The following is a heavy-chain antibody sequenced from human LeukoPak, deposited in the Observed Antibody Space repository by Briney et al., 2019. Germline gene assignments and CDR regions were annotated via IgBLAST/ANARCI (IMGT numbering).Heavy chain of an antibody. CDR2: IYHSGST. Sequence: SETPSLTCTVSGGSISSGGYYWSWIRQPPGKGLEWIGYIYHSGSTYYNPSLKSRVTISVDRSKNQFSLKLSSVTAADTAVYYCARERWTATDYWGQGTLVTVSS. CDR1: GGSISSGGYY. J-gene: IGHJ4*02. CDR3: ARERWTATDY. V-gene: IGHV4-30-2*01. D-gene: IGHD5-18*01.